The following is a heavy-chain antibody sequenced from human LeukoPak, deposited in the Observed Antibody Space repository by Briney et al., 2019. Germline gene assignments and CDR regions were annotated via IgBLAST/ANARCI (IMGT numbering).Heavy chain of an antibody. CDR1: GFKFSHYG. D-gene: IGHD3-22*01. CDR3: AKERYDSDGRRGVDV. Sequence: PGGSLRLSCAASGFKFSHYGMQWIRQAPGMGLEWVAVISYGGLSKYYGDSVKGRFTISRDNSNNTVYVQMNSLRVEDTAVYYCAKERYDSDGRRGVDVWGQGTTVIVSS. CDR2: ISYGGLSK. J-gene: IGHJ6*02. V-gene: IGHV3-30*18.